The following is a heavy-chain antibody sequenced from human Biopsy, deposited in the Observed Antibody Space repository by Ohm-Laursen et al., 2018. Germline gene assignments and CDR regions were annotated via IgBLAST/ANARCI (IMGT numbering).Heavy chain of an antibody. CDR1: GFTFSNSG. CDR2: ISYDGSKT. V-gene: IGHV3-30*18. CDR3: AKDKGTFNFYYYGMDV. Sequence: SLRLSCAASGFTFSNSGMHWVRQAPGKGLEWVAAISYDGSKTDYGDSVKGRLNISRDNSKNILDLQMSSLRVEDTAVYFCAKDKGTFNFYYYGMDVWGQGTTVTVSS. D-gene: IGHD2/OR15-2a*01. J-gene: IGHJ6*02.